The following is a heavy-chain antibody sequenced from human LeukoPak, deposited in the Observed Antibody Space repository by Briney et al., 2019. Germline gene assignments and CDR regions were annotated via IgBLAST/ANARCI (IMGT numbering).Heavy chain of an antibody. CDR2: ISSSGSTM. CDR3: ARGRGDGYNYFVLDY. Sequence: GGSLRLSCAASGFTFSSYEMNWVRQAPGKGLEWVSYISSSGSTMYYADSVKGRFTISRDNAKNSLYLQMNSLRAEDTAVYYCARGRGDGYNYFVLDYWGQGTLVTVSS. D-gene: IGHD5-24*01. V-gene: IGHV3-48*03. J-gene: IGHJ4*02. CDR1: GFTFSSYE.